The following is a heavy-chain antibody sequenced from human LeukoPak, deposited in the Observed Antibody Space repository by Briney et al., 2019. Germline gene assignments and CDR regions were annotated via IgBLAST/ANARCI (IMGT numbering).Heavy chain of an antibody. J-gene: IGHJ4*02. Sequence: GRSLRLSCAASGFTFSSYGMHWVRQAPGKGLEWVAVISYDGSNKYYADSVKGRFTISRDNSKNTLYLQMNSLRAEDTAVYYCAKRPSTLWFGELLYDHFDYWGQGTLVTVSS. CDR2: ISYDGSNK. D-gene: IGHD3-10*01. CDR1: GFTFSSYG. CDR3: AKRPSTLWFGELLYDHFDY. V-gene: IGHV3-30*18.